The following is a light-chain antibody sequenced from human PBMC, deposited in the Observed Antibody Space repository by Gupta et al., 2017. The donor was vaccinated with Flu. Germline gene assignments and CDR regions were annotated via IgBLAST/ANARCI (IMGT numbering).Light chain of an antibody. V-gene: IGKV1-5*03. J-gene: IGKJ2*01. CDR3: QQYNSYPYT. CDR1: SW. CDR2: KAS. Sequence: SWLAWYQQKPGKAPKLLIYKASSLESGVPSRFSGSGSGTEFTLTISSLQPDDFATYYCQQYNSYPYTFGQGTKLEIK.